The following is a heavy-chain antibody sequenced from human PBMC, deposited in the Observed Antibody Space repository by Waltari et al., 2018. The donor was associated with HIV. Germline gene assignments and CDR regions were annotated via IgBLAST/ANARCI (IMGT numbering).Heavy chain of an antibody. CDR2: IKQDGSEK. Sequence: EVQLVESGGGLVQPGGSLRLSCAAPGFTFGCFWMRWVRQAPGKGLEWGANIKQDGSEKYYVDSVNGRFTISRDNAENSLYLQMNSLRAEDTAVYYCARGGFYGSGSKVNWGQGTLVTVSS. D-gene: IGHD3-10*01. CDR3: ARGGFYGSGSKVN. CDR1: GFTFGCFW. J-gene: IGHJ4*02. V-gene: IGHV3-7*04.